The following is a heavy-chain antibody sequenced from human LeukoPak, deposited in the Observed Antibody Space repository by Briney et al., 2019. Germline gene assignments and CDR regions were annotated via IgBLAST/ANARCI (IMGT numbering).Heavy chain of an antibody. CDR2: INAGNGNT. Sequence: ASVKVSCKASGYTFTSYAMHWVRQAPGQRLEWMGWINAGNGNTKYSQKFQGRVTITRDTSASTAYMELSSLRSEDTAVYYCARGYSSISDFDPWGQGTLVTVSS. V-gene: IGHV1-3*01. CDR3: ARGYSSISDFDP. CDR1: GYTFTSYA. J-gene: IGHJ5*02. D-gene: IGHD6-19*01.